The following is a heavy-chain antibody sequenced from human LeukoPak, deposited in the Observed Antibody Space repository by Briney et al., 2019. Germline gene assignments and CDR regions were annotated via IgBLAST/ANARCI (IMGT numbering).Heavy chain of an antibody. CDR2: ISGSGGST. CDR3: AREHSDGMYYFDY. Sequence: GGSLRLSCAASGFTFSGHAMSWVRQAPGKGLEWVSSISGSGGSTYYADSVKGRFTISRDNSKNTLYLQMNSLRAEDTALYYCAREHSDGMYYFDYWGPGTLVTVSS. V-gene: IGHV3-23*01. CDR1: GFTFSGHA. D-gene: IGHD2-15*01. J-gene: IGHJ4*02.